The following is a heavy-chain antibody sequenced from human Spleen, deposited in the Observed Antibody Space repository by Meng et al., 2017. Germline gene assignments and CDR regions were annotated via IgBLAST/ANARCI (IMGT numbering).Heavy chain of an antibody. CDR3: ARDEDISAAGKLFGDY. V-gene: IGHV1-2*06. CDR1: GGNFSSYA. J-gene: IGHJ4*02. CDR2: INPKSGDT. Sequence: VKLGEAGAEGKKPGSSGKASCKASGGNFSSYAISWVRRAPGQGLEWMGRINPKSGDTHYAQRFQGRVTMTGDTSISTAYMELSGLRSDDTAMYYCARDEDISAAGKLFGDYWGQGTLVTVSS. D-gene: IGHD6-13*01.